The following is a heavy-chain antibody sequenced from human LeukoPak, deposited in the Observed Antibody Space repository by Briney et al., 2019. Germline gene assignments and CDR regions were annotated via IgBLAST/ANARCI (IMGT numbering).Heavy chain of an antibody. CDR1: GYTFNKNY. Sequence: GESLKISCKASGYTFNKNYIAWVRQVSGKGLEWIGIIYPGDSDTRYSPSFQGHVTISADESISTAFLQWSSVEATDSAMYYCVRGNQKYGDYVRDWGQGTLVTISS. V-gene: IGHV5-51*01. J-gene: IGHJ4*02. CDR3: VRGNQKYGDYVRD. D-gene: IGHD4-17*01. CDR2: IYPGDSDT.